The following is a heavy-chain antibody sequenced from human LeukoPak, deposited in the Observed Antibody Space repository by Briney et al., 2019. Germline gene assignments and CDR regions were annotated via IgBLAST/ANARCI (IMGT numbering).Heavy chain of an antibody. CDR2: IVVGSGNT. CDR1: VFTFTSSA. J-gene: IGHJ4*02. CDR3: AAATGYDYGGNWAPC. D-gene: IGHD4-23*01. V-gene: IGHV1-58*02. Sequence: SVKVSCKASVFTFTSSAMQWVRHARGPRLEWIGWIVVGSGNTNYAQKFQERVTITRDMSTTTAYMELSSLRSEDTAVYHCAAATGYDYGGNWAPCWGQGTLVTVSS.